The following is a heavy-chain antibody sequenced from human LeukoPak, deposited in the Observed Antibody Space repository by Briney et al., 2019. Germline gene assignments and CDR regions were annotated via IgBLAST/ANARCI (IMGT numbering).Heavy chain of an antibody. Sequence: PSETLSLTCTVSGYSISSGYYWGWIRQPPGKGLEWIGSIYHSGSTNYSPSLKSRVTISVDTSKNQFSLKLSSVTAADTAVYYCARSGSGYLRYYFDYWGQGTLVTVSS. V-gene: IGHV4-38-2*02. D-gene: IGHD5-12*01. CDR3: ARSGSGYLRYYFDY. J-gene: IGHJ4*02. CDR2: IYHSGST. CDR1: GYSISSGYY.